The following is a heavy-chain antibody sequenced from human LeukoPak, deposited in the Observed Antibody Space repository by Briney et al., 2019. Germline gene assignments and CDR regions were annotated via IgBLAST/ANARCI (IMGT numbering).Heavy chain of an antibody. CDR1: GFTLSSYA. D-gene: IGHD6-13*01. Sequence: GGSLRLSCAASGFTLSSYAMTWVRQAPGRGLEWVSSVDGGGGGTYHADSVKGRFTISRDNSKDTLYLQMNGLRAEDTAVYFCAKQSAGSAAWYSLHYDFWGQGTLVTVSS. V-gene: IGHV3-23*01. J-gene: IGHJ4*02. CDR3: AKQSAGSAAWYSLHYDF. CDR2: VDGGGGGT.